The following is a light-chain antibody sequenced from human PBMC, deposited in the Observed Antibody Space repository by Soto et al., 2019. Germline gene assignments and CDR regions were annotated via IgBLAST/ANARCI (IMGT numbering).Light chain of an antibody. V-gene: IGKV3-20*01. CDR1: QSVGRNY. J-gene: IGKJ4*01. CDR3: QQYASSPLT. Sequence: EIVLTQSPGTLSVSPGERATLSCRASQSVGRNYLAWYQQKPGQAPRLLIYGASSRATGNPDRVSGSGSGTDFTLTISRLEPEDFAVYYCQQYASSPLTFGGGTKVETK. CDR2: GAS.